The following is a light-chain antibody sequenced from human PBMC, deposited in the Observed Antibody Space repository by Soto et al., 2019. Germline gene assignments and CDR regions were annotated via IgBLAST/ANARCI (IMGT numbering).Light chain of an antibody. V-gene: IGLV1-40*01. CDR1: SSNIGAGYD. J-gene: IGLJ3*02. Sequence: QSVLTQPPSVSGAPGQRVTISCTGSSSNIGAGYDVHWYQQFSGTSPKLLIYGNDNRPSGVPDRFSGSKSGTSASLAITGLLAEDEDDDYCQSYDSSLSGFWVFGGGTKVTVL. CDR3: QSYDSSLSGFWV. CDR2: GND.